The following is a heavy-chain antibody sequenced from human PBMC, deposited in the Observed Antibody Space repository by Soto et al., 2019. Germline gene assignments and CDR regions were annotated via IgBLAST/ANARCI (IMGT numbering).Heavy chain of an antibody. CDR1: WPLRSFY. CDR2: IYYSGST. CDR3: ARAKAPLYSSSWYWFDP. Sequence: PFQNLPLSFTFPRWPLRSFYWRLNRQPPGKGREWIGYIYYSGSTNYNPSLKSRVTISVDTSKNQFSLKLSSVTAADTAVYYCARAKAPLYSSSWYWFDPWGQGTLVTVS. D-gene: IGHD6-13*01. V-gene: IGHV4-59*08. J-gene: IGHJ5*02.